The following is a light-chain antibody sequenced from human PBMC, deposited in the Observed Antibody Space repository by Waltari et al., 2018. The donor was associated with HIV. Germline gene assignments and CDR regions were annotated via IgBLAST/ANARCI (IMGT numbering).Light chain of an antibody. CDR3: GTWDTSLSAVV. CDR2: DNN. CDR1: TSNIGADYD. J-gene: IGLJ3*02. V-gene: IGLV1-51*01. Sequence: VTIACAGSTSNIGADYDVHWYQQFPGTAPKLIIYDNNKRPSGIPDRFSGSRSGTSATLSITGLQTGDEADYYSGTWDTSLSAVVFGGGTKVTVL.